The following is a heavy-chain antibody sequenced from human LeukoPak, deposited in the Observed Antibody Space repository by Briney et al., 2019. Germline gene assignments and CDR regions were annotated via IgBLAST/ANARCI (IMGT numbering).Heavy chain of an antibody. CDR3: AKRGAAGTWRRSIGENYFDY. CDR2: IRYDGSNK. CDR1: GFTFSSYG. J-gene: IGHJ4*02. D-gene: IGHD6-13*01. V-gene: IGHV3-30*02. Sequence: GGSLRLSCAASGFTFSSYGMHWVRQAPGKGLEWVAFIRYDGSNKYYADSVKGRFTISRDNSKNTLYLQMNSLRAEDTAVYYCAKRGAAGTWRRSIGENYFDYWGQGTLVTVSS.